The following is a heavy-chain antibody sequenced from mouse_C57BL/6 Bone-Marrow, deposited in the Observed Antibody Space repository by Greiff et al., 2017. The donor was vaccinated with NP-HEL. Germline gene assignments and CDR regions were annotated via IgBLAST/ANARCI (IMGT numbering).Heavy chain of an antibody. J-gene: IGHJ2*01. V-gene: IGHV1-81*01. CDR1: GYTFTSYG. Sequence: QVHVKQSGAELARPGASVKLSCKASGYTFTSYGISWVKQRTGQGLEWIGEIYPRSGNTYYNEKFKGKATLTADKSSSTAYMELRSLTSEDSAVYFCARGWLRGVFDYWGQGTTLTVSS. D-gene: IGHD2-2*01. CDR3: ARGWLRGVFDY. CDR2: IYPRSGNT.